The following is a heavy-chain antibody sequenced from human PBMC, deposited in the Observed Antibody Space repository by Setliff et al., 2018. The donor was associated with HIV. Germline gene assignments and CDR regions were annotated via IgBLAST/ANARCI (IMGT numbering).Heavy chain of an antibody. Sequence: PGGSLRLSCAASGFTFSSYEMNWVRQAPGKGLEWVSYISSSGGTIYYADSVRGRFTISRDNAKKSLYLQMNSLRADDTAVYYCARAFSGYYFHYWGQGTLVTVSS. CDR2: ISSSGGTI. CDR3: ARAFSGYYFHY. J-gene: IGHJ4*02. D-gene: IGHD3-3*01. CDR1: GFTFSSYE. V-gene: IGHV3-48*03.